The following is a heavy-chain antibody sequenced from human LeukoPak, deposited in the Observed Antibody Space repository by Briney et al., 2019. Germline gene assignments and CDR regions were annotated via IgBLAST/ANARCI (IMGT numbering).Heavy chain of an antibody. CDR3: ARVLAGATYFDY. V-gene: IGHV3-48*03. Sequence: QTGGSLRLSCAASGFTFSSYEMNWVRQAPGKGLEWLSYISSSGSTMYYADSVKGRITISRDNAKNSLYLQMNSLRAEDTAVYYCARVLAGATYFDYWGQGTLVTVSS. CDR1: GFTFSSYE. CDR2: ISSSGSTM. J-gene: IGHJ4*01. D-gene: IGHD1-26*01.